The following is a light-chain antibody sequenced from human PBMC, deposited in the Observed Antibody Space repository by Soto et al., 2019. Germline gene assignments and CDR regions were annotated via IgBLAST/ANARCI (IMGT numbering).Light chain of an antibody. CDR2: GAS. V-gene: IGKV3-20*01. CDR1: QSVSSSY. Sequence: EIVLTQSPGTLSLSPGERATLSCRASQSVSSSYLVWYQQKPGQAPRLLIYGASSRATGIPDRFSGSGSGTDFTHTISRLEPEDFAVYYCQQYGSSPYTFGQGTKLEIK. CDR3: QQYGSSPYT. J-gene: IGKJ2*01.